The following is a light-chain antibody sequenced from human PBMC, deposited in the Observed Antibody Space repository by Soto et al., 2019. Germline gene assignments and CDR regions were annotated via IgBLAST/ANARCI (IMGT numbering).Light chain of an antibody. Sequence: QSALTQPASVSGSPGQSITISCTGTSSDVGGYNYVSWYQQHPGKAPKLMIYDVSNRPSGVSNRFSGSKSGNTASLTISGLQAEAEADYYCSSYTGSSTYVVFGGGTQLTVL. CDR2: DVS. J-gene: IGLJ2*01. CDR3: SSYTGSSTYVV. CDR1: SSDVGGYNY. V-gene: IGLV2-14*01.